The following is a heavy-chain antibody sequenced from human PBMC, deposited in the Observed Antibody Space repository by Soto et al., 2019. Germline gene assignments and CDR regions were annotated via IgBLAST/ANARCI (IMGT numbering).Heavy chain of an antibody. Sequence: SETLSLTCTVSGGSISSGGYYWRWIRQHPGKGLEWIGYMYYSGSTYYNPSLKSRVTISVDTSKNQFSLKLSSVTASDTAVYYCARVNRGSSSSGEYFQHWGQGTLVTVSS. CDR2: MYYSGST. J-gene: IGHJ1*01. CDR3: ARVNRGSSSSGEYFQH. D-gene: IGHD6-13*01. CDR1: GGSISSGGYY. V-gene: IGHV4-31*03.